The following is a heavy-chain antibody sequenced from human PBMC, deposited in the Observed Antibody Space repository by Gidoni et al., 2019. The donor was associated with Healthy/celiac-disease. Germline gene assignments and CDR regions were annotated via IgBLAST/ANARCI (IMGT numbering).Heavy chain of an antibody. CDR2: IIPILGIA. CDR3: ARDLSVVVAATLLNWFDP. V-gene: IGHV1-69*08. D-gene: IGHD2-15*01. J-gene: IGHJ5*02. Sequence: QVQLVQSGAEVKKTGSSVKVSCKASGGPFSSYTISWVRQAPGQGLEWMGRIIPILGIANYAQKFQGRVTITADKSTSTAYMELSSLRSEDTAVYYCARDLSVVVAATLLNWFDPWGQGTLVTVSS. CDR1: GGPFSSYT.